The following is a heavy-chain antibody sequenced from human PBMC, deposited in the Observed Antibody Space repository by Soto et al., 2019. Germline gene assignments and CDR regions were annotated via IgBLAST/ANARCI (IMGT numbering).Heavy chain of an antibody. Sequence: EVQLLESGGGLVQPGGSLRLSCAASGFTFSSHAMSWVRQASGKGLEWVSAIRGGSDYTFYADSVKGRFTISRDNSKNTLYVQMNSLTAGDTAVYYCAKDRLGDSTSVSLFDYWGQGALVTVSS. CDR2: IRGGSDYT. V-gene: IGHV3-23*01. J-gene: IGHJ4*02. D-gene: IGHD2-21*01. CDR3: AKDRLGDSTSVSLFDY. CDR1: GFTFSSHA.